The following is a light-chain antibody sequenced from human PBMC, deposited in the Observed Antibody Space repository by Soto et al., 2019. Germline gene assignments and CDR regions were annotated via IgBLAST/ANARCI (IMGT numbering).Light chain of an antibody. J-gene: IGKJ3*01. V-gene: IGKV4-1*01. Sequence: DIVMTQSPDSLAVSLGERATFNCKSSQNVLYSSNNKNFLAWYQQKPGQPPKLLIYWASTRESGVPDRFSGSGSETDFPLTISILQAEDVALYYCQQYYTTAVTFGPGTKVDIK. CDR1: QNVLYSSNNKNF. CDR3: QQYYTTAVT. CDR2: WAS.